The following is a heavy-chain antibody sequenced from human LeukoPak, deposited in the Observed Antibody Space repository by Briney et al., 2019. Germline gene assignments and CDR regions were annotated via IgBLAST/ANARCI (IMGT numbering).Heavy chain of an antibody. CDR1: GDSITSGGYY. CDR2: IYKTGST. CDR3: ARDVLR. Sequence: SETLSLTCTVSGDSITSGGYYWSWIRQRPGKGLEWIGYIYKTGSTYYNPSLKSRVTMSVDTSRNQFSLKLNSVTAADTAVYYCARDVLRWGQGTLVTVSS. J-gene: IGHJ4*02. V-gene: IGHV4-31*03.